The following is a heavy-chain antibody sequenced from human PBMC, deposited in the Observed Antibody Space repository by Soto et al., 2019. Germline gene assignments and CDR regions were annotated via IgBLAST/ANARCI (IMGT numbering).Heavy chain of an antibody. D-gene: IGHD3-10*01. CDR1: GGSINSYW. CDR3: ARDIGSFAYGEGY. J-gene: IGHJ4*02. Sequence: SETLSLTCSVSGGSINSYWWSWIRQPAGKGLEWIGRVYSSGTTDYNPSLNSRATMSVETSKNQLSLKLSSVTAADTAVYYCARDIGSFAYGEGYWGQGIQVTVSS. V-gene: IGHV4-4*07. CDR2: VYSSGTT.